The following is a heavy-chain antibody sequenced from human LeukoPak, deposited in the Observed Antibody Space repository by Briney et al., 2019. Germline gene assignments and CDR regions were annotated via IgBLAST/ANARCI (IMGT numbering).Heavy chain of an antibody. CDR1: APSIGTHY. V-gene: IGHV4-59*11. D-gene: IGHD3-3*01. Sequence: ASQSLSLTCSVFAPSIGTHYWGWSRQSPEKGRGWIGYIFENGRTNYSPILKSRVTISGDTSKNQFSLRLSCVTAADTAVYYCARGGWGDNSWNGLTINWVDPWGRGTLVTVSS. CDR2: IFENGRT. CDR3: ARGGWGDNSWNGLTINWVDP. J-gene: IGHJ5*02.